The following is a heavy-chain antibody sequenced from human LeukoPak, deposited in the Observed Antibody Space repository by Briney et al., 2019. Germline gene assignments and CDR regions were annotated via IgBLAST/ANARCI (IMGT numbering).Heavy chain of an antibody. J-gene: IGHJ6*02. CDR1: GGSFSGYY. CDR2: INHSGST. D-gene: IGHD3-3*01. Sequence: PSETLSLTCAVYGGSFSGYYWSWIRQPPAKGLEWIGEINHSGSTNYNPSLKSRVTISVDTSKNQFSLKLSSVTAADTAVYYCASGKPRWSKAFFWSGSIARGYYYYGMDVWGQGTTVTVSS. V-gene: IGHV4-34*01. CDR3: ASGKPRWSKAFFWSGSIARGYYYYGMDV.